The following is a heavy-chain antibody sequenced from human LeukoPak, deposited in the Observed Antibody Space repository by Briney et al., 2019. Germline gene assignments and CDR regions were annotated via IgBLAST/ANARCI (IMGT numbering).Heavy chain of an antibody. CDR3: AHRGGIELRHFDIDFDY. CDR2: IYWNDDK. CDR1: GFSLSTSGVG. V-gene: IGHV2-5*01. Sequence: SGPTLVNPTQTLTLTCTFSGFSLSTSGVGVGWIRQPPGKALEWLALIYWNDDKRYSPSLKSRLTITKDTSKNQVVLTMTNMDPVDTATYYCAHRGGIELRHFDIDFDYWGQGTLVTVSS. D-gene: IGHD3-9*01. J-gene: IGHJ4*02.